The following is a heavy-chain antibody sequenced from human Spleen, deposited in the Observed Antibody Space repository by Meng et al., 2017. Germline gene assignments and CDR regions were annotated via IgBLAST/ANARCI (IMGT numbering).Heavy chain of an antibody. V-gene: IGHV4-39*07. Sequence: SETLSLTCTVSGGSISSSSYYWGWIRQPPGKGLEWIGSIYYSGSTYYNPSLKSRVTISVDTSKNQFSLKLSSVTAADTAVYYCARDRGVALWGQGTPVTVSS. CDR3: ARDRGVAL. CDR1: GGSISSSSYY. CDR2: IYYSGST. D-gene: IGHD2-15*01. J-gene: IGHJ4*02.